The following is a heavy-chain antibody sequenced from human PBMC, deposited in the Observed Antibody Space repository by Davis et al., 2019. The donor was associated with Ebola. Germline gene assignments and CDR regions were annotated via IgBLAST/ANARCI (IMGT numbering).Heavy chain of an antibody. CDR1: GGSIRNSPSYY. J-gene: IGHJ5*02. CDR3: ARDSPDCPSCYEANWFDP. V-gene: IGHV4-39*06. Sequence: PSETLSLTCAVSGGSIRNSPSYYWGWLRQPPGKGLEWIGSIYYTGITHYNPSLKNRVNMSVDTSKNQFALKLSSVTAADTAVYYCARDSPDCPSCYEANWFDPWGQGTLVTVSS. CDR2: IYYTGIT. D-gene: IGHD2-2*01.